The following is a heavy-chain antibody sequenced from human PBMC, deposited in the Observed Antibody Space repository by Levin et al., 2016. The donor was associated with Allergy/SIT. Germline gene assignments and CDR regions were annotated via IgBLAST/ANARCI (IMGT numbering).Heavy chain of an antibody. D-gene: IGHD1-26*01. CDR2: ISYDGSNK. J-gene: IGHJ6*02. Sequence: GESLKISCAASGFSFSSYGIHWVRQAPGKGLEWVAVISYDGSNKYYADSVKGRFTISRDNSKNSLYLQMNSLRAEDTAVYYCAKDEGEYYYYGMDVWGQGTTVTVSS. V-gene: IGHV3-30*18. CDR3: AKDEGEYYYYGMDV. CDR1: GFSFSSYG.